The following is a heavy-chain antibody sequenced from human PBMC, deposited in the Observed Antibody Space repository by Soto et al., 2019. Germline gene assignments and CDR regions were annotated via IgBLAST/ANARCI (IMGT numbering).Heavy chain of an antibody. CDR3: ARDHGGGSCYRQLCYYYSGMDV. Sequence: ASVKVSCKASGYTFTSYGISWVRQAPGQGLEWMGWISAYNGNTNYAQKLQGRVTMTTDTSTSTAYMELRSLRSDDTAVYYCARDHGGGSCYRQLCYYYSGMDVWGQGTTVTVSS. CDR1: GYTFTSYG. V-gene: IGHV1-18*01. D-gene: IGHD2-15*01. CDR2: ISAYNGNT. J-gene: IGHJ6*02.